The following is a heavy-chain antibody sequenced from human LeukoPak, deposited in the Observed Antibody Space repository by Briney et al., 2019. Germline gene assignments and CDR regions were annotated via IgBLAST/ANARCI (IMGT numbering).Heavy chain of an antibody. J-gene: IGHJ4*02. CDR3: ASDLYYYDSSGPH. CDR2: ISSSSSYI. Sequence: PGGSLRLSCAASGFTFSSYGMHWVRQAPGKGLEWVSSISSSSSYIYYADSVKGRFTISRDNAKNSLYPQMNSLRAEDTAVYYCASDLYYYDSSGPHWGQGTLVTVSS. D-gene: IGHD3-22*01. CDR1: GFTFSSYG. V-gene: IGHV3-21*01.